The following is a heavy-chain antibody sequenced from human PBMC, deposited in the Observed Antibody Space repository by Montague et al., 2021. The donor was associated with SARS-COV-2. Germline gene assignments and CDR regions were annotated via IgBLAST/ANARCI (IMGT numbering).Heavy chain of an antibody. D-gene: IGHD1-26*01. J-gene: IGHJ4*02. CDR2: ISAYNGET. CDR3: ARVGHSGYIDS. V-gene: IGHV1-18*04. CDR1: GYTFNRYG. Sequence: SVRVSCKASGYTFNRYGINWLRQAPGQGLEWMGWISAYNGETNYAQKFQDRVTVTIDTSTSSVYMEVRSLRSGDTAMYYCARVGHSGYIDSWGQGTLVTVSS.